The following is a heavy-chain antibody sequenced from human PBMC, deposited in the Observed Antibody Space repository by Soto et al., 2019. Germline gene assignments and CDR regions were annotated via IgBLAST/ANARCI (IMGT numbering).Heavy chain of an antibody. CDR2: IYSGDST. D-gene: IGHD2-21*02. CDR1: GFTVSSNY. J-gene: IGHJ3*02. Sequence: LRLSCAASGFTVSSNYMSWVRQAPGKGLEWVSVIYSGDSTYYADSVKGRFTISRDNSRNTLYLQMNSLRAEDTAVYYCARVGGYCGGDCYLPDAFDIWGQGTMVTVSS. CDR3: ARVGGYCGGDCYLPDAFDI. V-gene: IGHV3-53*01.